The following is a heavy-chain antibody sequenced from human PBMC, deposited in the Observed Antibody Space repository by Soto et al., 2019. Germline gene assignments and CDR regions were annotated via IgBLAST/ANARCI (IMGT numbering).Heavy chain of an antibody. D-gene: IGHD3-10*01. CDR1: GYTFTGYY. J-gene: IGHJ5*02. CDR2: INTDGRST. Sequence: VQLVQSGAEVKKPGASVKVSCKASGYTFTGYYMHWVRQAPGKGLVWVSRINTDGRSTTYTDSVKGRFAISRDNAKNTLYLQMNSLRAEDTAVYYCARDYMVRGRDSNWFDPWGPGTLVTVSS. V-gene: IGHV3-74*01. CDR3: ARDYMVRGRDSNWFDP.